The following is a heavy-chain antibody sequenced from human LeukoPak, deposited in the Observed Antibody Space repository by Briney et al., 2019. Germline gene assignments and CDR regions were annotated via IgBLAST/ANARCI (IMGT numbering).Heavy chain of an antibody. CDR2: IYTSGST. Sequence: PSETLSFTGTGSGGSISSYYWSWIRQPAGKGLEGIVRIYTSGSTNYNPSLKSGVTMSVDTSKNQFSLKLSSVTAADTAVYYCARDLTPVGQWLVREGDWFDPWGQGTLVTVSS. V-gene: IGHV4-4*07. J-gene: IGHJ5*02. CDR1: GGSISSYY. D-gene: IGHD6-19*01. CDR3: ARDLTPVGQWLVREGDWFDP.